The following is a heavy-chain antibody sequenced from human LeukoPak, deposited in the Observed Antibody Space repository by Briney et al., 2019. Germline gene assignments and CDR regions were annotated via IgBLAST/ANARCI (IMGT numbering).Heavy chain of an antibody. V-gene: IGHV3-21*01. J-gene: IGHJ4*02. D-gene: IGHD2-2*01. CDR1: GFTFSSYA. CDR3: ARDRTVVVPAATHFDY. Sequence: GGSLRLSCAASGFTFSSYAMHWVRQAPGKGLEWVSSISSSSSYIYYADSVKGRFTISRDNAKNSLYLQMNSLRAEDTAVYYCARDRTVVVPAATHFDYWGQGTLVTVSS. CDR2: ISSSSSYI.